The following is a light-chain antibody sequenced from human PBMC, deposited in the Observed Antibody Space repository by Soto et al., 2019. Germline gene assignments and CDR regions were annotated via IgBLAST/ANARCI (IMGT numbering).Light chain of an antibody. CDR2: DVS. J-gene: IGLJ1*01. CDR1: SSDVGGFNC. Sequence: QSALTQPASVSGSPGQSITISCTGTSSDVGGFNCVSWYQHHPGKAPKLMIYDVSNRPSGVSNRFSGSKSGNTASLTISGLQAEDEADYYCSSYTSSSTLPYVFGTGTKVTVL. CDR3: SSYTSSSTLPYV. V-gene: IGLV2-14*03.